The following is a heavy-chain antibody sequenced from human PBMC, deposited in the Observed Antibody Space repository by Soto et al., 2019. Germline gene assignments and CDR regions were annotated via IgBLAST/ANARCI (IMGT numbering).Heavy chain of an antibody. Sequence: PSETLSLTCTVSGDSISSSFYFWGWIRQPPGGGGLEWIGRIHSRGNTYYNPSLESRVTNSVEKSKNQFSLRLSSVTAADTAVYYCARLACRKCYTSPSKYWGQGSLVTVSS. D-gene: IGHD3-16*02. CDR1: GDSISSSFYF. J-gene: IGHJ4*02. CDR2: IHSRGNT. CDR3: ARLACRKCYTSPSKY. V-gene: IGHV4-39*01.